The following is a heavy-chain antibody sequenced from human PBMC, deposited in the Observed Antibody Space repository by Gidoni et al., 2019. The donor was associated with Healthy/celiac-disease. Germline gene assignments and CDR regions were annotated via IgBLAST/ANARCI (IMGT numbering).Heavy chain of an antibody. CDR2: IRGSGGST. Sequence: EVQRLESGGGLVQPGGSLRLACAASGFTFSSYAMSWVRQAPGKGLEWVSAIRGSGGSTYYADSVKGRFTISRDNSKNTLYLQMNSLRAEDTAVYYCAKDYYSGSYYAAFDIWGQGTMVTVSS. J-gene: IGHJ3*02. V-gene: IGHV3-23*01. D-gene: IGHD1-26*01. CDR1: GFTFSSYA. CDR3: AKDYYSGSYYAAFDI.